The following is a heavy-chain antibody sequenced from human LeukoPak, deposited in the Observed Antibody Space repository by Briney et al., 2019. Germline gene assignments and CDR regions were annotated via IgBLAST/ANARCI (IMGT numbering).Heavy chain of an antibody. V-gene: IGHV3-7*01. CDR2: IRPDGSEK. J-gene: IGHJ6*02. CDR3: VRDHHGMDV. Sequence: GGSLRLSCAASGFTFSSYWMSWVRQAPGKGLEWVANIRPDGSEKYYVDSVKGRLTISRDNAKNSLSLQMNSLRGDDTAVYYCVRDHHGMDVWGQGTTVIVS. CDR1: GFTFSSYW.